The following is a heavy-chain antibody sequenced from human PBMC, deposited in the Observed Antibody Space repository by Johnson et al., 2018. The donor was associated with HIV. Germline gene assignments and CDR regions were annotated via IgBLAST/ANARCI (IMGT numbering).Heavy chain of an antibody. CDR1: GFTFSSYG. CDR2: ISGSGGST. J-gene: IGHJ3*01. V-gene: IGHV3-23*04. D-gene: IGHD2-15*01. Sequence: VQLVESGGGVVQPGGSLRLSCAASGFTFSSYGMHWVRQAPGKGLEWVSAISGSGGSTYYADSVKGRFTISRDNSKNTLYLQMNSLRAEDTAVYYCARERGISGGFDFWGQGTRVSVSS. CDR3: ARERGISGGFDF.